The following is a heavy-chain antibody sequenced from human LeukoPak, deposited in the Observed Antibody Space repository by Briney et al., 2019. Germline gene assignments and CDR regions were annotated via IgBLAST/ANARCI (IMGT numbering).Heavy chain of an antibody. Sequence: GRSLRLSCAASGFTLSSYGMHWVSQAPGKGLEWVAVISYDGSDKYYADSVKGRFTISRDNSKNTLYLQMNSLRAEDTAVYYCAKAAQSLPYYYDSSGYYSNAFDIWVHGTMVTVSS. D-gene: IGHD3-22*01. V-gene: IGHV3-30*18. CDR2: ISYDGSDK. J-gene: IGHJ3*02. CDR1: GFTLSSYG. CDR3: AKAAQSLPYYYDSSGYYSNAFDI.